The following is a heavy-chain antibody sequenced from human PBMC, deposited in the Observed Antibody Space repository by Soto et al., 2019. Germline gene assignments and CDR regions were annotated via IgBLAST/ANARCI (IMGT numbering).Heavy chain of an antibody. CDR2: IWYDGSNK. CDR1: GFTFSSYG. CDR3: ARVRIAVAGTGAFDI. D-gene: IGHD6-19*01. Sequence: PGGSLRLSCAASGFTFSSYGMHWVRQAPGKGLEWVAVIWYDGSNKYYADSVKGRFTTSRDNSKNTLYPQMNSLRAEDTAVYYCARVRIAVAGTGAFDIWGQGTMVTV. J-gene: IGHJ3*02. V-gene: IGHV3-33*01.